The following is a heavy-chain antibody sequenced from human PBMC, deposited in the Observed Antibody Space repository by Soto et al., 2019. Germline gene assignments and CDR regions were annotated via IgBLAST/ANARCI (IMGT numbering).Heavy chain of an antibody. D-gene: IGHD1-1*01. J-gene: IGHJ4*02. CDR3: ARWGSNWNDEGDGLDY. Sequence: EVQLVESGGGLVKPGGSLRLSCAASGFTFSSYSMNWVRQAPGKGLEWVSSISSSSSYIYYADSVKGRFTISRDNAKNSLYLQMNSLRAEDTAVYYCARWGSNWNDEGDGLDYWGQGTLVTVSS. CDR1: GFTFSSYS. CDR2: ISSSSSYI. V-gene: IGHV3-21*01.